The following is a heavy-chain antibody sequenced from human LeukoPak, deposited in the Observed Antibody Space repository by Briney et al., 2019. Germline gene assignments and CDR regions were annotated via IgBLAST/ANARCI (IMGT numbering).Heavy chain of an antibody. Sequence: PSETLSLTCAVYGGSFSGYYWSWIRQPPGKGLEWIGEINHSGSTNYNPSLKSRVTISVDTSKNQFSLKLSSVTAADTAVYYCARGRGPMTYMRSKNWFDPWGQGTPVTVSS. V-gene: IGHV4-34*01. CDR3: ARGRGPMTYMRSKNWFDP. CDR2: INHSGST. D-gene: IGHD3-22*01. J-gene: IGHJ5*02. CDR1: GGSFSGYY.